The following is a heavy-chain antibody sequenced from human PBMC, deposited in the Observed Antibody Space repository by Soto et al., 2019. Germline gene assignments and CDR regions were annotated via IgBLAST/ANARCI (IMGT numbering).Heavy chain of an antibody. CDR3: ARATAAG. Sequence: GGSLRLSCAASGFTFSSYAMNWVRQAPGKGLKWVSVISGSGDSTYYADSVKGRFTISRDNSKHSLFLKMNSLRAEDTAVYYCARATAAGWGQGTLVTVSS. J-gene: IGHJ4*02. CDR1: GFTFSSYA. V-gene: IGHV3-23*01. D-gene: IGHD6-25*01. CDR2: ISGSGDST.